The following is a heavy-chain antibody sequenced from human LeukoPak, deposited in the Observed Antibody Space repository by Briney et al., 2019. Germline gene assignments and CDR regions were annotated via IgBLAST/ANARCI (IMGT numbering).Heavy chain of an antibody. D-gene: IGHD3-9*01. J-gene: IGHJ4*02. CDR3: AILTGSQNDY. V-gene: IGHV3-30*14. CDR1: GFIFNSYA. CDR2: ISYDGSIK. Sequence: GGSLRLSCAASGFIFNSYAIHWVRQAPGKGLDWVAFISYDGSIKYYADSVKGRFTISRDNSKNTLYLQMNSLRAEDTAVYYCAILTGSQNDYWGQGTLVTVSS.